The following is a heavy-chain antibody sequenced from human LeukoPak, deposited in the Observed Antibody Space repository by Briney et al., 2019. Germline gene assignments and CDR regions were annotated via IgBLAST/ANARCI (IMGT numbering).Heavy chain of an antibody. V-gene: IGHV1-69*01. CDR1: GGTSSSYA. CDR3: ASMNYPYNWNDGEPDFDY. J-gene: IGHJ4*02. CDR2: IIPIFGTA. D-gene: IGHD1-1*01. Sequence: SSVKVSCKASGGTSSSYAISWVRQAPGQGLEWMGGIIPIFGTANYAQKFQGRVTITADESTSTAYMELSSLRSEDTAVYYCASMNYPYNWNDGEPDFDYWGQGTLVTVSS.